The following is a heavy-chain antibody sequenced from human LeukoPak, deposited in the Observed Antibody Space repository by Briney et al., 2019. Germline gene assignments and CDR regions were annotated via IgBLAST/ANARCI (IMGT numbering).Heavy chain of an antibody. Sequence: ASVKVSCKVSGYTLTELSMHWVRQAPGKGLEWMGGFDPEDGETIYAQKFQGRVTMTEDTSTDTAYMELSSLRSEDTAVYYCATLRAGRGYSLSFGVDYYGMDVWGQETTVTVSS. V-gene: IGHV1-24*01. D-gene: IGHD5-18*01. CDR3: ATLRAGRGYSLSFGVDYYGMDV. CDR1: GYTLTELS. CDR2: FDPEDGET. J-gene: IGHJ6*02.